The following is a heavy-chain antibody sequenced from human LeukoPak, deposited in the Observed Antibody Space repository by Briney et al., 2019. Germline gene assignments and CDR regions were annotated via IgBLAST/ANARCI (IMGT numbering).Heavy chain of an antibody. CDR2: ISYDGSNK. V-gene: IGHV3-30*04. CDR1: GFTFSSYA. D-gene: IGHD6-19*01. Sequence: PGRTLTLSCAASGFTFSSYAMHWVRQAPGKGLEWVAVISYDGSNKYYADSVKGRFTISRDNSKNTLFLQMNSLRAEDTAVYYCARVSRQWLKANPFDYWGQGTLVTVTS. J-gene: IGHJ4*02. CDR3: ARVSRQWLKANPFDY.